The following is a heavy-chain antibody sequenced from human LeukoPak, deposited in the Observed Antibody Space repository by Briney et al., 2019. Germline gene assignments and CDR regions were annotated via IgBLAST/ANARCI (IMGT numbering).Heavy chain of an antibody. Sequence: GRSLRLSCPASAFTFSTYWMNCVSQAPGKGLGWVANIKEVGSQKYYVDSVKGRSTLSRDSAKNSLYLQMNSLRAEDTAVYYCARAGWSNWYFDLWGRGTLVTVSS. J-gene: IGHJ2*01. D-gene: IGHD2-15*01. CDR1: AFTFSTYW. CDR2: IKEVGSQK. CDR3: ARAGWSNWYFDL. V-gene: IGHV3-7*03.